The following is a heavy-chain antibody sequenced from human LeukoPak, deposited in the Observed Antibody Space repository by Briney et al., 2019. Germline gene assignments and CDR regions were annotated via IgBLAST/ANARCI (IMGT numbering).Heavy chain of an antibody. Sequence: GASVKVSCKASGNTFTAYYMHWVRQAPGQGLEWMGWVNPNSGGTKYAQKFQGRVTMTRDTSITTAYMELSRLRSDDTAVYYCARGPGIAVADFYFDYWGQGTLVTASS. CDR1: GNTFTAYY. D-gene: IGHD6-19*01. CDR2: VNPNSGGT. J-gene: IGHJ4*02. V-gene: IGHV1-2*02. CDR3: ARGPGIAVADFYFDY.